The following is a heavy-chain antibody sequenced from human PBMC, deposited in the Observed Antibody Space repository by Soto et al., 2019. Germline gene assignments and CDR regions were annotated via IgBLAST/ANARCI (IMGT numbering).Heavy chain of an antibody. CDR2: ISYDGSNK. D-gene: IGHD3-22*01. CDR3: ARDSAPPLRGYYYDSSGPSAAFDI. Sequence: QVRLVESGGGVVQPGRSLRLSCAASGFTFSSYAMHWVRQAPGKGLEWVAVISYDGSNKYYADSVKGRFTISRDNSKNTLYLQMNSLRAEDTAVYYCARDSAPPLRGYYYDSSGPSAAFDIWGQGTMVTVSS. V-gene: IGHV3-30-3*01. J-gene: IGHJ3*02. CDR1: GFTFSSYA.